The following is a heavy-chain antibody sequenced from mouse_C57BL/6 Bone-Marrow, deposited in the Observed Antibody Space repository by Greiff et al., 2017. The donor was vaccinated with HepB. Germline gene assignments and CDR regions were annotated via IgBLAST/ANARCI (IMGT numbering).Heavy chain of an antibody. CDR1: GYAFSSSW. V-gene: IGHV1-82*01. J-gene: IGHJ2*01. CDR3: ARGAQATLFDY. CDR2: IYPGDGDT. D-gene: IGHD3-2*02. Sequence: QVQLQQSGPELVKPGASVKISCKASGYAFSSSWMNWVKQRPGKGLEWIGRIYPGDGDTNYNGKFKGKATLTADKSSSTAYMQLSSLTSEDSAVYCCARGAQATLFDYWGQGTTLTVSS.